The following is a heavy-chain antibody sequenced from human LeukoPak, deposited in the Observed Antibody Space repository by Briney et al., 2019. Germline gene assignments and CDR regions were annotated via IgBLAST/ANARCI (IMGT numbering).Heavy chain of an antibody. CDR1: GGSFSGYY. J-gene: IGHJ6*02. D-gene: IGHD5-18*01. CDR3: ARQRTAYYGMDV. V-gene: IGHV4-59*08. Sequence: PSETLSLTCAVYGGSFSGYYWSWIRQPPGKGLEWIGYIYYSGSTNYNPSLKSRVTISVDTSKNQFSLKLSSVTAADTAVYYCARQRTAYYGMDVWGQGTTVTVSS. CDR2: IYYSGST.